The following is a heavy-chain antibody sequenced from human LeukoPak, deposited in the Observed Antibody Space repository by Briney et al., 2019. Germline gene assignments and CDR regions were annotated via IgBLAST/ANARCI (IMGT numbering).Heavy chain of an antibody. D-gene: IGHD4-17*01. CDR1: GFTVSSNY. J-gene: IGHJ6*02. CDR3: AKEDGDQYYYYGMDV. V-gene: IGHV3-53*05. Sequence: PGGSLRLSCAASGFTVSSNYMSWVRQAPGKGLEWVSVIYSGGSTYYADSVKGRFTISRDNSKNTLYLQMNSLRAEDTAVYYCAKEDGDQYYYYGMDVWGQGTTVTVSS. CDR2: IYSGGST.